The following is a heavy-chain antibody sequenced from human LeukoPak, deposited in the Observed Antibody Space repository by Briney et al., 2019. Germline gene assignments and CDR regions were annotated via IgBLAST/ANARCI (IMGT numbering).Heavy chain of an antibody. CDR3: ARQGRFSYFGMDV. J-gene: IGHJ6*02. CDR2: IYYAWRT. V-gene: IGHV4-59*08. CDR1: GDSINGFY. Sequence: SETLSLTCTVSGDSINGFYWSWIRQPPGKGLEWVAYIYYAWRTTYNPSLKSRVTISVGTSKNQFSLKLTSLTAADTAVYYCARQGRFSYFGMDVWGQGTTVTVSS. D-gene: IGHD3-3*01.